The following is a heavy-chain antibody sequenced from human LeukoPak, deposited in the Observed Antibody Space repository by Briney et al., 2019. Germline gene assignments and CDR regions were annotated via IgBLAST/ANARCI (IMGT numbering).Heavy chain of an antibody. D-gene: IGHD5-24*01. J-gene: IGHJ5*02. V-gene: IGHV3-30*04. CDR2: ISHDGGDK. CDR1: GFTFSSYA. Sequence: GRSLRLSCAASGFTFSSYAMHWVRQAPGKGLEWVAVISHDGGDKYYADSVKGRFTISRDNSKNTMYLQMNSLRVDDTAVYCCARDYLQLWLKGWFDPWGQGTLVTVSS. CDR3: ARDYLQLWLKGWFDP.